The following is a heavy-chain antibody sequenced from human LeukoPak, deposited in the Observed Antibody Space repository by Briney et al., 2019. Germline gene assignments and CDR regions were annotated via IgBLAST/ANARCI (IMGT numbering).Heavy chain of an antibody. CDR3: ARGVRKQQLVRRYFDY. CDR2: INHSGST. J-gene: IGHJ4*02. V-gene: IGHV4-34*01. CDR1: GGSISSGYY. D-gene: IGHD6-13*01. Sequence: PSQTLSLTCTVSGGSISSGYYWSWIRQPPGKGLEWIGEINHSGSTNYNPSLKSRVTISVDTSKNQFSLKLSSVTAADTAVYYCARGVRKQQLVRRYFDYWGQGTLVTVSS.